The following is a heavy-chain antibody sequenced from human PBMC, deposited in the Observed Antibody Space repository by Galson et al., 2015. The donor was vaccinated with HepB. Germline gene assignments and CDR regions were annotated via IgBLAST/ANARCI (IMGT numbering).Heavy chain of an antibody. V-gene: IGHV3-30*03. D-gene: IGHD1-7*01. CDR2: ISHDGSDK. Sequence: LRLSCAASGFTFSDYAMHWVRQAPGKGLEWVAVISHDGSDKYYADSVKGRFSISRDNIKNTLYLHMNSLRAEDTAVYYCASIVELTIFDYWGQGTLVTVSS. CDR3: ASIVELTIFDY. CDR1: GFTFSDYA. J-gene: IGHJ4*02.